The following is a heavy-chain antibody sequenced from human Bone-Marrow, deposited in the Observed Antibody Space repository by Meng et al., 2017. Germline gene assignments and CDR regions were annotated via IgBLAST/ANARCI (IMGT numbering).Heavy chain of an antibody. CDR1: GGSISSYY. CDR2: IYYSGST. J-gene: IGHJ6*02. CDR3: ASRRGREYCSGGSCYTIYYYYGMDV. Sequence: SETLSLTCTVSGGSISSYYWSWIRQPPGKGLEWIGYIYYSGSTNYNPSLKSRVTISVDTSKNQFSLKLSSVTAADTAVYYCASRRGREYCSGGSCYTIYYYYGMDVWGQGTTVTVSS. V-gene: IGHV4-59*12. D-gene: IGHD2-15*01.